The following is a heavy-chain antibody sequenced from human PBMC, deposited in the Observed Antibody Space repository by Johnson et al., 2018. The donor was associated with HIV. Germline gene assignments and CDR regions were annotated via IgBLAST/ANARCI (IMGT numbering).Heavy chain of an antibody. D-gene: IGHD3-10*01. Sequence: QVQLVESGGGVVQPGRSLRLSCAASGFSFSSYGMHWVRQAPGKGLEWVAVISYDGSNKYYADSVKGRFTISRDNSKNTLYLQMNSLGAEDTAVYYCARGGKSYYGAFDIWGQGTMVTVSS. CDR2: ISYDGSNK. V-gene: IGHV3-30*03. CDR3: ARGGKSYYGAFDI. J-gene: IGHJ3*02. CDR1: GFSFSSYG.